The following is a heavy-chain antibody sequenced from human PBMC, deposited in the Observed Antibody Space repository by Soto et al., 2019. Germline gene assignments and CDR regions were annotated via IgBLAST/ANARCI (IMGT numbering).Heavy chain of an antibody. Sequence: QVQLVQSGAEVKKPGASVKVSCKTSGYTFTIYGISWVRQAPEQGLEWMGWISTYNGNTNSAQKFQGRVTMTTDTSTSTAYMELRSLRSDDTAVYYCARSPYTNSWYYFDYWGQGTLVTVSS. CDR3: ARSPYTNSWYYFDY. CDR1: GYTFTIYG. J-gene: IGHJ4*02. CDR2: ISTYNGNT. V-gene: IGHV1-18*01. D-gene: IGHD6-13*01.